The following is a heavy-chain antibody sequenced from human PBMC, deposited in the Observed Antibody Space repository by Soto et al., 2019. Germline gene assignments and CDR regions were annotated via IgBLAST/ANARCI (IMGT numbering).Heavy chain of an antibody. J-gene: IGHJ5*02. CDR1: GYTFTSYS. CDR2: ISAYNGNT. D-gene: IGHD3-10*02. V-gene: IGHV1-18*01. CDR3: ARLKQLGNYFVT. Sequence: QVQLVQSGAEVRKPGASVKVSCKASGYTFTSYSIIWVRQAPGQGLEWMAWISAYNGNTNYAQKFLGRATMTTDTSTTTAYTEVRSMKSDDTAMYYWARLKQLGNYFVTWGQGTLLTVSS.